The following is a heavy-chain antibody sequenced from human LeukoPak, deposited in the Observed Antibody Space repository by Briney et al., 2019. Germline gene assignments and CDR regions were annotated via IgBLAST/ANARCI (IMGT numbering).Heavy chain of an antibody. CDR1: GYTFTSYD. D-gene: IGHD3-9*01. J-gene: IGHJ6*02. CDR2: MNPNSGNT. V-gene: IGHV1-8*01. CDR3: ARMGSPKVLRYFDLPLGYYYYGMDV. Sequence: AASVKVSCKASGYTFTSYDINWVRQATGQGLEWMGWMNPNSGNTGYAQKFQGRVTMTRNTSISTAYMELSSLRSEDTAVYYCARMGSPKVLRYFDLPLGYYYYGMDVWGQGTTVTVSS.